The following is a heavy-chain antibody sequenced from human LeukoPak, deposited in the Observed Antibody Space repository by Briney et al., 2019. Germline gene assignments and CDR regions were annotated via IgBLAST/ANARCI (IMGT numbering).Heavy chain of an antibody. Sequence: ASVKVSCKASGYTFTGYYMHWVRQAPGQGLEWMGRINPHSGGTNYAQKFQGRVTMTRDTSISTAYMELSRLRSDDTAVYYCARVDRGYCSGGSCRLDYWGQGTLVTVSS. V-gene: IGHV1-2*06. J-gene: IGHJ4*02. CDR2: INPHSGGT. CDR3: ARVDRGYCSGGSCRLDY. D-gene: IGHD2-15*01. CDR1: GYTFTGYY.